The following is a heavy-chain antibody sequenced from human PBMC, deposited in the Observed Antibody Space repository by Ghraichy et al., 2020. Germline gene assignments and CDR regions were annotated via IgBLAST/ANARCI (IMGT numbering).Heavy chain of an antibody. CDR1: GFTFSSYS. V-gene: IGHV3-48*01. Sequence: GGSLRLSCAASGFTFSSYSMNWVRQAPGKGLEWVSYISSSSSTIYYADSVKGRFTISRDNAKNSLYLQMNSLRGEDTAVYYCARTGTYGPFDSWGQGTLVTVSS. J-gene: IGHJ4*02. CDR3: ARTGTYGPFDS. D-gene: IGHD1-7*01. CDR2: ISSSSSTI.